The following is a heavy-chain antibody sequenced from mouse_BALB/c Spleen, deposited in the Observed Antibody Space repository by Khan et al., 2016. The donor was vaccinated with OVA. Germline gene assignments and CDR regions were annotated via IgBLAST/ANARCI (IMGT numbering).Heavy chain of an antibody. Sequence: VQLVESGAELARPGASVKMSCKASGYTFTNYTMHWVKQRPGQGLEWIGYINPSSGYTNYNQKFKDKATLTADKSSSTAYMQLTSLTSEDSAVDYCVRIPVPPYFFDSWGQGTTLTVSS. CDR1: GYTFTNYT. CDR3: VRIPVPPYFFDS. V-gene: IGHV1-4*01. J-gene: IGHJ2*01. CDR2: INPSSGYT.